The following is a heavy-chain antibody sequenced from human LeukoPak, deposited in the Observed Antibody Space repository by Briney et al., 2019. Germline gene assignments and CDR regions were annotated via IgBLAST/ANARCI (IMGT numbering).Heavy chain of an antibody. V-gene: IGHV4-59*08. CDR3: ARVKPHSSSWYWYRPNWFDP. D-gene: IGHD6-13*01. CDR1: TTSISSYY. J-gene: IGHJ5*02. Sequence: SETLSLTCTVSTTSISSYYWSWIRQPPGKGLEWIGYIYYSGSTNYSPSLKSRVTISVDTSKNQFSLKLSSVTAADTAVYYCARVKPHSSSWYWYRPNWFDPWGQGTLVTVSS. CDR2: IYYSGST.